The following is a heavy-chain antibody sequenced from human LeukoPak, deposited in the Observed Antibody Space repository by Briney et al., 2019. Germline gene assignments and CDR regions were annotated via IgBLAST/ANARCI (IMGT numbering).Heavy chain of an antibody. CDR1: GFTVSSNY. CDR3: ARGGRFTTSSFDY. CDR2: IYSGGST. D-gene: IGHD1-1*01. J-gene: IGHJ4*02. V-gene: IGHV3-53*04. Sequence: GGSLRLSCAASGFTVSSNYMSWVRQAPGKGLEWASVIYSGGSTYYADSARGRFTISRHNYNNTQYLQMHSLRAEDTAGYYCARGGRFTTSSFDYWGQGTLVTVSS.